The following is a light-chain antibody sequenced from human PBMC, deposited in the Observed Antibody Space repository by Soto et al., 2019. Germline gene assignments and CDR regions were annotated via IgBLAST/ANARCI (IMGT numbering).Light chain of an antibody. CDR3: QQYGGSPYT. CDR2: GAS. V-gene: IGKV3-20*01. J-gene: IGKJ2*01. CDR1: QSVSSNY. Sequence: EIVLTQSPGTLSLSPGERATLSCRASQSVSSNYLAWYQQKPGQAPRLLIFGASSRATGIPDRISGSGSGTGFTLTISRLEPEDFAVYYCQQYGGSPYTFGQGTKLQIK.